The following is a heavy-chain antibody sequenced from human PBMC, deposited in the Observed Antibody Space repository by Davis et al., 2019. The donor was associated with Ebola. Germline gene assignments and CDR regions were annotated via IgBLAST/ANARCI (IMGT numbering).Heavy chain of an antibody. J-gene: IGHJ6*02. Sequence: GGSLRLSCAASGFTFSDYYMSWVRQAPGKGLQWVANIKQDASEKYYVDSVKGRFTISRDNAKNSLYLQMNSLRAEDTAVYYCARDTHLQWRWAGYYGMDVWGQGTTVTVSS. CDR2: IKQDASEK. CDR3: ARDTHLQWRWAGYYGMDV. CDR1: GFTFSDYY. V-gene: IGHV3-7*01. D-gene: IGHD4-11*01.